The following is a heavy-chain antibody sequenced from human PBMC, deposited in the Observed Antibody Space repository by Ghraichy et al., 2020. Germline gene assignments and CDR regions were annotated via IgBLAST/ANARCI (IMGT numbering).Heavy chain of an antibody. J-gene: IGHJ3*02. CDR2: IYPDDSDT. CDR3: ARSTSLGKDDAFDI. CDR1: GYTFTRHW. V-gene: IGHV5-51*01. Sequence: GESLNISCKGSGYTFTRHWIGWVRQMPGKGLEWMGVIYPDDSDTRIRPSFQGHVTISADKSITTAYLQWSSLKASDIAMYYCARSTSLGKDDAFDIWGQGTMVTVSS. D-gene: IGHD3-16*01.